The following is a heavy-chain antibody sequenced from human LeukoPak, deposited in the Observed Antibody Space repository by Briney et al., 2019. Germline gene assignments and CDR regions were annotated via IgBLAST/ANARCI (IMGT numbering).Heavy chain of an antibody. CDR1: GYTFTGYY. CDR3: ARDLVVPAANYHYGMDV. CDR2: INPNSGGT. Sequence: ASVKVSCKASGYTFTGYYMHWVRQAPGQGLEWMGWINPNSGGTNYAQKFQGRVTMTRDTSISTAYMELSRLRSDDTAVYYCARDLVVPAANYHYGMDVWGQGTTVTVSS. J-gene: IGHJ6*02. D-gene: IGHD2-2*01. V-gene: IGHV1-2*02.